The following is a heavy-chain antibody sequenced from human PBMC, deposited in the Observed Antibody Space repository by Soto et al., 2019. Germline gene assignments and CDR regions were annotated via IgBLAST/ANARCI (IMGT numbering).Heavy chain of an antibody. Sequence: PSETLSLTCTVSGGSISSGGYYWSWIRQHPGKGLEWIGYIYYSGSTYYNPSLKSRVTISVDTSKNQFSLKLSSVTAADTAVYYCAREDIAYYFDYWGQGTLVTVSS. CDR2: IYYSGST. CDR1: GGSISSGGYY. J-gene: IGHJ4*02. D-gene: IGHD2-21*01. V-gene: IGHV4-31*03. CDR3: AREDIAYYFDY.